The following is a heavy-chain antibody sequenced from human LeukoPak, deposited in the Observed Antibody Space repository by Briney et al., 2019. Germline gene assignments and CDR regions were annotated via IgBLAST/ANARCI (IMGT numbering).Heavy chain of an antibody. D-gene: IGHD3-3*01. J-gene: IGHJ6*02. V-gene: IGHV3-21*01. CDR2: ISSSSSYI. CDR3: ARELSDYDFWSGSDV. CDR1: GFTFSSYS. Sequence: PGGSLRLSCAASGFTFSSYSMNWVRQAPGKGLEWVSSISSSSSYIYYADSVKGQFTISRDNAKNSLYLQMNSLRAEDTAVYYCARELSDYDFWSGSDVWGQGTTVTVSS.